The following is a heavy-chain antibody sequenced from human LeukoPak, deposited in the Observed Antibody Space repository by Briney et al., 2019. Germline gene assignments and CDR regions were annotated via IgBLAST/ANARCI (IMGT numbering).Heavy chain of an antibody. Sequence: RPSETLSLTCTVSGYSISSGYYWGWIRQPPGQGLEWIGSIYHSGSTYYNPSLKSRVTISVDTSKNQFSLKLSSVTAADTAVYYCARDQEDYGDSYYYYYYMDVWGKGTTVTVSS. CDR1: GYSISSGYY. V-gene: IGHV4-38-2*02. CDR3: ARDQEDYGDSYYYYYYMDV. D-gene: IGHD4-17*01. J-gene: IGHJ6*03. CDR2: IYHSGST.